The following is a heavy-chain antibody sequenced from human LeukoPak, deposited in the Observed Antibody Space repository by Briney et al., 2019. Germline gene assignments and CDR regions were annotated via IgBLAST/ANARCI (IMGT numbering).Heavy chain of an antibody. J-gene: IGHJ5*02. CDR1: GYTFTSYG. CDR2: ISAYNGNT. Sequence: ASVKVSCKASGYTFTSYGISWVRQAPGQGLEWMGWISAYNGNTNYAQKLQGRVTMTTDTSTSTAYMELRSLRSDDTAVYYCARVTISITMVRGVILRSGWFDHWGQGTLVTVSS. V-gene: IGHV1-18*01. D-gene: IGHD3-10*01. CDR3: ARVTISITMVRGVILRSGWFDH.